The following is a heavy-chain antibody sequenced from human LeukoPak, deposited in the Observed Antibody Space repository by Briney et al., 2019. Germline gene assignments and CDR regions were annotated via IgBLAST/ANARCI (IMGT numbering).Heavy chain of an antibody. CDR2: INPDGSTT. J-gene: IGHJ5*02. Sequence: GGSLRLSCAASGFAFSRYWIHWVRQAPGKGLEWVSRINPDGSTTTYADSVKGRFTISRDNAKNTVYLQMNSLRAEETAVYYCARVLSGSWDWFDPWGQGTLVTVSS. CDR1: GFAFSRYW. D-gene: IGHD3-22*01. CDR3: ARVLSGSWDWFDP. V-gene: IGHV3-74*01.